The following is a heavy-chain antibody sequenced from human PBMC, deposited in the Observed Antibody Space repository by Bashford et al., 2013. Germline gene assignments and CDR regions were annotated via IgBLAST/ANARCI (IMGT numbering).Heavy chain of an antibody. Sequence: VRQAPGKGLEWVAVISYDGSNKYYADSVKGRFTISRDNSKNTLYLQMNSLRAEDTAVYYCAKDKDSSGWFDPWGQGTLVTVSS. J-gene: IGHJ5*02. CDR3: AKDKDSSGWFDP. V-gene: IGHV3-30*18. D-gene: IGHD6-19*01. CDR2: ISYDGSNK.